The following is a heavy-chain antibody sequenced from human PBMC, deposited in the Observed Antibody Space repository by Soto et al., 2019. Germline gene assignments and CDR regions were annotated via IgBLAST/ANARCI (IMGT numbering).Heavy chain of an antibody. CDR1: GFSLGPYW. Sequence: EVQLVESGGGLVQPGGSLRLSCAASGFSLGPYWMHWVRQVPGKGLVWVARINGDGSTTNYADSVKARFTISRDNAKNTLYLQMHSLRAEDTAVYHCARAQMAGEYWGQGTLVTVSS. D-gene: IGHD2-8*01. V-gene: IGHV3-74*01. CDR3: ARAQMAGEY. J-gene: IGHJ4*02. CDR2: INGDGSTT.